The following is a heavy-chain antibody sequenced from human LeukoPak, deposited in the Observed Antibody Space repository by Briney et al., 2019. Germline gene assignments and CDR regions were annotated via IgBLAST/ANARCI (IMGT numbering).Heavy chain of an antibody. J-gene: IGHJ6*03. CDR2: IYYSGST. Sequence: SETLSLTCTVSGGSISSSSYYWGWIRQPPGKGLEWIGSIYYSGSTYYNPSLKSRVTISVDTSKNQFSPKLSSVTAADTAVYYCARSGYDFWSGYRPYMDVWGKGTTVTVSS. V-gene: IGHV4-39*01. CDR1: GGSISSSSYY. D-gene: IGHD3-3*01. CDR3: ARSGYDFWSGYRPYMDV.